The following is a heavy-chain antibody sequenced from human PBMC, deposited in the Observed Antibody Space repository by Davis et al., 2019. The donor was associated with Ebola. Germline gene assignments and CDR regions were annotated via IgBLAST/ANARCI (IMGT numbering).Heavy chain of an antibody. CDR3: AKGGFASVLMVADY. CDR1: GYTFTSYG. V-gene: IGHV1-18*01. D-gene: IGHD2-8*01. J-gene: IGHJ4*02. CDR2: ISAYNGNT. Sequence: ASVQVSCKASGYTFTSYGISWVGQAPGQGLEGLGWISAYNGNTNYAQKLQGRVTMTTDTSTSTSYMALRSLRSDDTAVYYCAKGGFASVLMVADYWGQGTLVTVSS.